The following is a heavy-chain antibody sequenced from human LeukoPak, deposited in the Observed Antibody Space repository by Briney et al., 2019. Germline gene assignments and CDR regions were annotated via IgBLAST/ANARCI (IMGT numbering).Heavy chain of an antibody. V-gene: IGHV3-20*04. CDR3: AKVAAAAGSGEGNWFDP. Sequence: PGGSLRLSCAASGFTFDDYGMSWVRQAPGKGLEWVSGINWNGGSTGYADSVKGRFTISRDNSKNTLYLQMNSLRAEDTAVYYCAKVAAAAGSGEGNWFDPWGQGTLVTVSS. CDR1: GFTFDDYG. J-gene: IGHJ5*02. CDR2: INWNGGST. D-gene: IGHD6-13*01.